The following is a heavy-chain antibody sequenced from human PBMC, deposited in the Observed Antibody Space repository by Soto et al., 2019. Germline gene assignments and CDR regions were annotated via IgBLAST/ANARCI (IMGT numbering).Heavy chain of an antibody. CDR3: AREGNLGRWIQPLDS. J-gene: IGHJ4*02. V-gene: IGHV4-59*01. Sequence: SETLSLTCVVSGGSLSSYYWSWIRQPPGKGLEWIGYIYYSGSTNYNPSLKSRVTISVDTSKNQFSLKLSSVTAADTAVYFCAREGNLGRWIQPLDSWGQGTLVT. CDR1: GGSLSSYY. CDR2: IYYSGST. D-gene: IGHD2-2*03.